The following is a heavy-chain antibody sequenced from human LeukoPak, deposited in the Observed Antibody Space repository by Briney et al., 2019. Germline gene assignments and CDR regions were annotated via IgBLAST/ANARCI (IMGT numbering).Heavy chain of an antibody. CDR1: GFTFSSYA. V-gene: IGHV3-23*01. D-gene: IGHD5-12*01. J-gene: IGHJ3*02. CDR2: ISGSGGTT. CDR3: AKDVPMATVTDAFDI. Sequence: GGSLRLSCAASGFTFSSYAMSWVRQAPGKGLEWVSTISGSGGTTCYADSVKGRFTISRDNSKNTLYLQMNSLRAEDTAVYYCAKDVPMATVTDAFDIWGQGTMVTVSS.